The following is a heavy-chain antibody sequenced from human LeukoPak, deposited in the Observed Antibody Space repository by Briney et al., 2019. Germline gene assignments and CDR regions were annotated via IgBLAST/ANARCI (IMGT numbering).Heavy chain of an antibody. V-gene: IGHV1-46*01. CDR2: IYPGGGST. CDR3: ARDNDLDY. J-gene: IGHJ4*02. D-gene: IGHD2-8*01. Sequence: ASVKVSCKASGYTFTSYYIHWVRQAPGQGLEWMGIIYPGGGSTNSAQKFQGRVTMTRDMSTSTVYMELSSLRSGDTAVYYCARDNDLDYWGQGTLVTVSS. CDR1: GYTFTSYY.